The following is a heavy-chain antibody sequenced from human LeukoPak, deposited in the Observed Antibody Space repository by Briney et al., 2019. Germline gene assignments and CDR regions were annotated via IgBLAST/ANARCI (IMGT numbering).Heavy chain of an antibody. CDR2: ISAYNGNT. D-gene: IGHD3-10*01. CDR1: GYTFTGYY. Sequence: GASVKVSCKASGYTFTGYYIHWVRQAPGQGLEWMGWISAYNGNTNYAQKLQGRVTMTTDTSTSTAYMELRSLRSDDTAVYYCARDYYGSGSFFSWRSWEKTFDYWGQGTLVTVSS. CDR3: ARDYYGSGSFFSWRSWEKTFDY. J-gene: IGHJ4*02. V-gene: IGHV1-18*04.